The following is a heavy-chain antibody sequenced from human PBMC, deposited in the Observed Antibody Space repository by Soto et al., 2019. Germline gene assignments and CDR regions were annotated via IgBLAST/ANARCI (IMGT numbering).Heavy chain of an antibody. D-gene: IGHD2-2*01. CDR3: ARDPGPRSASIRGLGWFYP. CDR2: INRDGSEE. Sequence: EMLLVESGGGLVQPGGSLRLSCVASGFTFSGYWMSWVRQAPGKGLEWVANINRDGSEEHYVDSVKGRFTISRDNAKNSVYLQMDSLRGDDSAVYYCARDPGPRSASIRGLGWFYPWGQGTLVTVSS. J-gene: IGHJ5*02. CDR1: GFTFSGYW. V-gene: IGHV3-7*03.